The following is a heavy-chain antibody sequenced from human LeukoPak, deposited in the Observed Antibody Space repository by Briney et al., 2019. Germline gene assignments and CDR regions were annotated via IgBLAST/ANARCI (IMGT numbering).Heavy chain of an antibody. CDR3: ARDDPSYYYDSSGYYPLILGY. D-gene: IGHD3-22*01. J-gene: IGHJ4*02. CDR1: GYTFTGYY. V-gene: IGHV1-2*02. Sequence: ASMKVSCKASGYTFTGYYMHWVRQAPGQGLEWMGWINPNSGGTNYAQKFQGRVTMTRDTSISTAYMELSRLRSDDTAVYYCARDDPSYYYDSSGYYPLILGYWGQGTLVTVSS. CDR2: INPNSGGT.